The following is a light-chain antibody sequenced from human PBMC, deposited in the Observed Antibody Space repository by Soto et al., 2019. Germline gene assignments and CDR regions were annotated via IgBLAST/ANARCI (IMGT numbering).Light chain of an antibody. CDR3: QQSYSTPPYP. CDR1: QSITNY. Sequence: DIQMTQSPSSLSASVGDRVTITCRASQSITNYLNWYQQKPGKAPKLLIYAASTLQSGVPSRFSGSGSGTDFTLTISNLQPEDFTTYYWQQSYSTPPYPFGQGTKLEIK. J-gene: IGKJ2*01. CDR2: AAS. V-gene: IGKV1-39*01.